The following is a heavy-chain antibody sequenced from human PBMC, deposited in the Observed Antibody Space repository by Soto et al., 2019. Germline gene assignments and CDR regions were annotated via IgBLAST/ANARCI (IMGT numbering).Heavy chain of an antibody. V-gene: IGHV4-59*01. CDR1: GGSISSYY. J-gene: IGHJ4*02. D-gene: IGHD4-17*01. CDR3: AVGDYGEYLYF. Sequence: SETLSLTCTVSGGSISSYYWSWIRQPPGKGLEWIGYIYYSGSTNYNPSLKSRVTISVDTSKNQFSLKLSSVTAADTAVYYRAVGDYGEYLYFLGQGTVLTVSS. CDR2: IYYSGST.